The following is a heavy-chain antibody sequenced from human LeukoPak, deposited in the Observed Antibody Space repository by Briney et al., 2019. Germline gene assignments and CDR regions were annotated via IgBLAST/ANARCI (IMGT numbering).Heavy chain of an antibody. Sequence: GASVKVSCKASGYTFTSYGISWVRQAPGQGLEWMGWISAYNGNTNYAQKLQGRVPMTTDTSTSTAYMELRSLRSDDTAVYYCASTYSDYYDSSGYYSREYFQHWGQGTLVTVSS. CDR3: ASTYSDYYDSSGYYSREYFQH. D-gene: IGHD3-22*01. CDR2: ISAYNGNT. CDR1: GYTFTSYG. V-gene: IGHV1-18*01. J-gene: IGHJ1*01.